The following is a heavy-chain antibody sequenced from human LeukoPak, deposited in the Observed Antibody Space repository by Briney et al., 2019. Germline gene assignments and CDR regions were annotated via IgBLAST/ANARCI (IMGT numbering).Heavy chain of an antibody. CDR2: ISGSGCST. Sequence: GGSLRLSCAASVVIFSSCAMSWVTQAPGKGLEWVSAISGSGCSTCYADSAKGRFNISRDNSKNTLYRQMSSLRAEDTAVYYCAQLGRTLDYWGQGTLVTVSS. J-gene: IGHJ4*02. CDR3: AQLGRTLDY. CDR1: VVIFSSCA. D-gene: IGHD6-13*01. V-gene: IGHV3-23*01.